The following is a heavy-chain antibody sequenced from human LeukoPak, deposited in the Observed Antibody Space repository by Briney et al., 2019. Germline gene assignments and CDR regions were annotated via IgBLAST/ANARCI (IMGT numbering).Heavy chain of an antibody. CDR2: ISYDGSNK. D-gene: IGHD6-19*01. CDR3: ARVSSSGSRSPFDY. CDR1: GFTFSSYA. J-gene: IGHJ4*02. Sequence: PGRSLRLSCAASGFTFSSYAMHWVRQAPGKGLEWVALISYDGSNKFYADSVKGRFILSRDNPENTVALQMNSLITEDTAVYHCARVSSSGSRSPFDYWGQGTLVTVSS. V-gene: IGHV3-30*04.